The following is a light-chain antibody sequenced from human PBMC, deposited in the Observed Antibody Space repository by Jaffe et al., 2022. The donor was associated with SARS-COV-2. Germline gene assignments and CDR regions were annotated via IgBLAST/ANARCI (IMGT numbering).Light chain of an antibody. Sequence: QSVLTQPPSASGTPGQRVTISCSGSSSNIGSNSVFWYQQLPGTAPKLLIYNNNQRPSGVPDRFSGSKSGTSASLAISGLRSEDEADYYCATWDDSLHLVFGGGAKLTVL. J-gene: IGLJ3*02. CDR2: NNN. CDR3: ATWDDSLHLV. V-gene: IGLV1-47*01. CDR1: SSNIGSNS.